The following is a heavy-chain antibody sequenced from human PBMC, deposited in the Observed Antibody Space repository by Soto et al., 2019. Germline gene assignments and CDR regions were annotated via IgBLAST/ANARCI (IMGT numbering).Heavy chain of an antibody. CDR1: GGTFSSYT. Sequence: QVQLVQSGAEVKKPGSSVKVSCKASGGTFSSYTISWVRQAPGQGLEWMGRIIPILGIANYAQKFQGRVTITEDQATSTAYRELSSLRSEDTAVYYCARVDMVRGYGMDVWGQGTTVTVSS. V-gene: IGHV1-69*02. CDR3: ARVDMVRGYGMDV. CDR2: IIPILGIA. J-gene: IGHJ6*02. D-gene: IGHD3-10*01.